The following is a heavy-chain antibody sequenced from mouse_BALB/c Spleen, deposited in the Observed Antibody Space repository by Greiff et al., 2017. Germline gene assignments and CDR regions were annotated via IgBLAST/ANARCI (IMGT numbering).Heavy chain of an antibody. J-gene: IGHJ4*01. Sequence: VQLKESGPGLVQPSQCLSITCTASGFSLTSYGVHWVRQSPGKGLEWLGVIWSGGSTDYNAAFISRLSIIKDNSKSQVFFKMNSLQADDTAIYYCAGGDYYGSRALYAMDYWGQGTSVTVSA. D-gene: IGHD1-1*01. CDR2: IWSGGST. CDR3: AGGDYYGSRALYAMDY. V-gene: IGHV2-4-1*01. CDR1: GFSLTSYG.